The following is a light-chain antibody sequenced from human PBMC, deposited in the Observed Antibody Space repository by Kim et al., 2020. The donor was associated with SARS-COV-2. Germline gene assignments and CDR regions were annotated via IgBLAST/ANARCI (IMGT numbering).Light chain of an antibody. V-gene: IGKV3-15*01. J-gene: IGKJ5*01. CDR2: GAS. CDR1: QSVSSN. Sequence: SPGERATLSGRASQSVSSNLAWYQQKPGQAPRLIIYGASNRATGIPARFSGSGSGTEFTLTISSLQSEDFAVYYCQQYNNWPPITFGQGTRLEIK. CDR3: QQYNNWPPIT.